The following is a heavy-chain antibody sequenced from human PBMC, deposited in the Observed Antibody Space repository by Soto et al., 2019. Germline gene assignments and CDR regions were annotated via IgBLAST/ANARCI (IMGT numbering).Heavy chain of an antibody. CDR2: FYYSGST. CDR3: ARRYGSAFDF. Sequence: QVQLQDSGPGLVKPSETLSLTCTVSGGSISSYYWSWIRQPPGKGLELIGYFYYSGSTNYNPSLKSRVTISVDTSKNQFSLKLTSVTAADTAVYYCARRYGSAFDFWGQGTMVTVSS. V-gene: IGHV4-59*01. J-gene: IGHJ3*01. CDR1: GGSISSYY. D-gene: IGHD3-10*01.